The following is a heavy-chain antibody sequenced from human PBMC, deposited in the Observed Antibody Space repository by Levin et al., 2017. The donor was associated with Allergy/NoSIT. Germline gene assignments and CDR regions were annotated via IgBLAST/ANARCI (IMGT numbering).Heavy chain of an antibody. CDR1: GYTFTSYA. CDR3: ARDYGSDSSGLPADYFDY. Sequence: RASVKVSCKASGYTFTSYAMHWVRQAPGQRLEWMGWINAGNGNTKYSQKFQGRVTITRDTSASTAYMELSSLRSEDTAVYYCARDYGSDSSGLPADYFDYWGQGTLVTVSS. D-gene: IGHD3-22*01. J-gene: IGHJ4*02. V-gene: IGHV1-3*01. CDR2: INAGNGNT.